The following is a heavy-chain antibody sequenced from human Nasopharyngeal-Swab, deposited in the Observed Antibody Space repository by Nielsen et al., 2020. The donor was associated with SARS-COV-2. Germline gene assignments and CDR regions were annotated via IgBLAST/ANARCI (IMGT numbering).Heavy chain of an antibody. CDR2: ISGSGGGT. J-gene: IGHJ5*02. V-gene: IGHV3-23*01. D-gene: IGHD2-15*01. Sequence: GASLKISCAASGFTFSSYAMSWVRQAPGKGLEWVSSISGSGGGTYYADSVKGRFTISRDNSKNTLYLQMNSLRAEDTAVYYCAKNCSGGSCLTPWGQGTLVTVSS. CDR3: AKNCSGGSCLTP. CDR1: GFTFSSYA.